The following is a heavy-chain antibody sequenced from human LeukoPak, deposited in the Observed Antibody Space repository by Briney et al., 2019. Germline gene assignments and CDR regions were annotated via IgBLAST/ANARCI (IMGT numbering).Heavy chain of an antibody. V-gene: IGHV3-72*01. D-gene: IGHD1-26*01. CDR2: IKNKANSYTT. CDR3: ARQSLGCDI. CDR1: GFTFSDHY. J-gene: IGHJ3*02. Sequence: GGSLRLSCAASGFTFSDHYMGWVRQAPGKGLEWVGRIKNKANSYTTEYAESVKGRFTNSRDDSKNSLYIQMNSRITVGKPLYYCARQSLGCDIWYQGAMVNVSS.